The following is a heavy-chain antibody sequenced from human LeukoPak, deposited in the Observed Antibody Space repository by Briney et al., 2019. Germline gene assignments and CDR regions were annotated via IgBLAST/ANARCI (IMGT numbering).Heavy chain of an antibody. V-gene: IGHV3-7*05. Sequence: PGGSLRLSCEASGFTFSSYWMSWVRQAPGKGLEWVANINEDGSEKYYVESVKGRFTISKDNAKNSLYLQMDSLRAEDTAVYYCARDGPHYDFWSGPAYWGQGTLVTVSS. CDR3: ARDGPHYDFWSGPAY. CDR1: GFTFSSYW. D-gene: IGHD3-3*01. CDR2: INEDGSEK. J-gene: IGHJ4*02.